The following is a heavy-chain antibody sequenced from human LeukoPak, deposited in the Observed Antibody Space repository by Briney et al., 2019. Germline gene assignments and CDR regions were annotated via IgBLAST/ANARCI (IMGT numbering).Heavy chain of an antibody. CDR1: GASITNYY. V-gene: IGHV4-59*01. CDR2: IHYSGTT. CDR3: ATGSRSSTSDAFDI. Sequence: SETLSLTCTVSGASITNYYWSWFRQPPWKGLEWIGFIHYSGTTDYNPSLKSRVTMSVDTSTNQVSLEVTSVAAADTAVYYCATGSRSSTSDAFDISGQGTMVTVSS. D-gene: IGHD6-6*01. J-gene: IGHJ3*02.